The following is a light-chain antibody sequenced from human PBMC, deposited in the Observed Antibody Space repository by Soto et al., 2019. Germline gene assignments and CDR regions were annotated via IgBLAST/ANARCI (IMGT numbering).Light chain of an antibody. CDR3: QQYYDTSFT. Sequence: DIVMTQSPDSLAVSLGERATINCKSSQSILYSSNNKNYLAWYQQKPGQPPKLLIYWASTRESGVPDRFTGSGSGTDFTLIISSLQAEDGTVYYCQQYYDTSFTFGGGTKVEI. V-gene: IGKV4-1*01. CDR2: WAS. J-gene: IGKJ4*01. CDR1: QSILYSSNNKNY.